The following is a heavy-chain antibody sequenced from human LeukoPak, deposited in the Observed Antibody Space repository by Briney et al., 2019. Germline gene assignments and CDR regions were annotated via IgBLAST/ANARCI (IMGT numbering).Heavy chain of an antibody. J-gene: IGHJ4*02. CDR3: ASSILRDGYKGIDY. Sequence: PSETLSLTCAVYGGSFNGYYWSWIRQPPGKGLEWIGEINHSGSTNYSPSLKSRVTLSVDTSKNQFSLKLSSVTAADTAVYYCASSILRDGYKGIDYWGQGTLVTVSS. CDR1: GGSFNGYY. CDR2: INHSGST. V-gene: IGHV4-34*01. D-gene: IGHD5-24*01.